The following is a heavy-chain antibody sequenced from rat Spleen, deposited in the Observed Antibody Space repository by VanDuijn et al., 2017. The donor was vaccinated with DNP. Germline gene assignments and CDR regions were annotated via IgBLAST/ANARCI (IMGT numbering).Heavy chain of an antibody. J-gene: IGHJ4*01. D-gene: IGHD5-1*01. CDR3: TRESWGYVMDA. CDR1: GYSITSNY. CDR2: ISYSGSN. V-gene: IGHV3-1*01. Sequence: EVQLQESGPGLVKPSQSLSLTCSVTGYSITSNYWGWIRKFPGNKMEWIGHISYSGSNSYNPSLKSRISITRDTSNNQFFLQLNSVTTEETATYYCTRESWGYVMDAWGQGASVTVSS.